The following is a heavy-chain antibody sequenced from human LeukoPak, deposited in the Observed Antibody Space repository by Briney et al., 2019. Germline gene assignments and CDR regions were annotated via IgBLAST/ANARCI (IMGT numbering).Heavy chain of an antibody. J-gene: IGHJ4*02. CDR3: ARDWAVGAMEFDY. D-gene: IGHD1-26*01. Sequence: GGSLRLSCVDSEFSFNAYWMTWVRQAPGRGLEWVANIKPDGNEKYYVDSVKGRFTISRDNAKNSLYLQVNSLRAEDTAVYYCARDWAVGAMEFDYWGQGTLVTVSS. V-gene: IGHV3-7*01. CDR2: IKPDGNEK. CDR1: EFSFNAYW.